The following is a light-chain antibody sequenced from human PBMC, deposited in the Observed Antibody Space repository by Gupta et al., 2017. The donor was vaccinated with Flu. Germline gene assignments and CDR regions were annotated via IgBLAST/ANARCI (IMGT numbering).Light chain of an antibody. V-gene: IGLV1-44*01. Sequence: QSVLAQPPSASGTPGQRATISCSGSSSNIGSNTVNWSQQVPGTAPKLLIYGNNQRPSGVPDRFSGSKSGTSASLAISGLQSEDEADYYCAAWDDSLNGHYVFGTGTKVTVL. CDR1: SSNIGSNT. CDR2: GNN. J-gene: IGLJ1*01. CDR3: AAWDDSLNGHYV.